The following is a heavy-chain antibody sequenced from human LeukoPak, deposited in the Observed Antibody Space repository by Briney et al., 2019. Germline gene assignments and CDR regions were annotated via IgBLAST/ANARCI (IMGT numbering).Heavy chain of an antibody. D-gene: IGHD4-23*01. Sequence: SETLSLTCTVSGYSISSGYYWGWIRQPPGKGLEWIGSIYHSGSTYYNPSLKSRVTISVDTSKNQFSLKLSSVTAADTAVYYCARDLGTVVSYWGQGTLVTVSS. CDR2: IYHSGST. CDR3: ARDLGTVVSY. J-gene: IGHJ4*02. CDR1: GYSISSGYY. V-gene: IGHV4-38-2*02.